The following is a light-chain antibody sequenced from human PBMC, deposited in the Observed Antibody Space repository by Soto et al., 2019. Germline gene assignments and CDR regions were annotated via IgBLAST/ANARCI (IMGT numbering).Light chain of an antibody. CDR3: QQYNNWPWT. CDR2: GAY. V-gene: IGKV3-15*01. J-gene: IGKJ1*01. Sequence: EIVMTQSPATLSVSPGERATLSCRASRSLNNNLVWYQHKLGQAPRLLIYGAYTRATGIPGRFSGSGSGTEFTLTISSLQSEDFALYYCQQYNNWPWTFGQGNKVEIK. CDR1: RSLNNN.